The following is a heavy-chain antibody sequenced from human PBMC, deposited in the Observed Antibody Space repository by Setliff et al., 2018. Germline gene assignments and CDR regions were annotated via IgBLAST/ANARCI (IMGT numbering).Heavy chain of an antibody. V-gene: IGHV4-30-4*08. D-gene: IGHD1-26*01. CDR2: IYHSGSA. CDR3: AREVGTSTSSDAFDV. CDR1: GDSISSGDYF. J-gene: IGHJ3*01. Sequence: PSEALSLTCTVSGDSISSGDYFWSWIRQPPGKGLEWIAYIYHSGSAYYNPSLKSRVTMSVDTSKNQFSLHLTSVTAADTAVYYCAREVGTSTSSDAFDVWGQGMMVTVSS.